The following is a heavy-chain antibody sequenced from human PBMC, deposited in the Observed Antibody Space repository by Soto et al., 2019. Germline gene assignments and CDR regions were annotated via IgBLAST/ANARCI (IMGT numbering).Heavy chain of an antibody. Sequence: SETLSLTCTVSGGSISSGGYYWSWIRQHPGKGLEWIGYIYYSGSTYYNPSLKSRVTISVDTSKNQFSLKLSSVTAADTAVYYCARAPTPVGVPAAMSYYYYMDVWGKGTTVTVSS. J-gene: IGHJ6*03. D-gene: IGHD2-2*01. CDR2: IYYSGST. CDR1: GGSISSGGYY. V-gene: IGHV4-31*03. CDR3: ARAPTPVGVPAAMSYYYYMDV.